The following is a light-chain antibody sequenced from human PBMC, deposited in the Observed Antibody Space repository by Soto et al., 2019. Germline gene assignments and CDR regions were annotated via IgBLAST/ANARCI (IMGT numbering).Light chain of an antibody. Sequence: DIQMTQSPTSLSASVGDRVTITCRASQGIRNYVAWYQQIPGKAPKLLIYAASTLQSGVPSRFSGSGSWTDFTLTINGLQPEGVATYSCQKYSSVPVFGPGTKVEIK. J-gene: IGKJ3*01. V-gene: IGKV1-27*01. CDR2: AAS. CDR3: QKYSSVPV. CDR1: QGIRNY.